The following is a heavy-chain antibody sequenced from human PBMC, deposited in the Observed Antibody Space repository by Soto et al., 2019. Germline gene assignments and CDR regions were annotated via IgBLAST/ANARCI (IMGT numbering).Heavy chain of an antibody. D-gene: IGHD3-9*01. CDR3: ARGAELRYFDWLLTNNWFDP. CDR2: MNPNSGNT. V-gene: IGHV1-8*01. Sequence: ASVKASCKASGYTFTSYDINWVRQATGQGLEWMGWMNPNSGNTGYAQKFQGRVTMTRNTSISTAYMELSSLRSEDTAVYYCARGAELRYFDWLLTNNWFDPWGQGTLVTVSS. CDR1: GYTFTSYD. J-gene: IGHJ5*02.